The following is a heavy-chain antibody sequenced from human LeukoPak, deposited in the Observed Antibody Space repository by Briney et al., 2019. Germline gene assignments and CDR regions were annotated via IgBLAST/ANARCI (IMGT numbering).Heavy chain of an antibody. V-gene: IGHV4-61*02. J-gene: IGHJ6*03. CDR2: IYTSGST. CDR3: ARAGGIFRGIYSSAKNYYMDV. D-gene: IGHD3-10*01. Sequence: PSQTLSLTCTVSGGSISSGSYYWSWIRQPAGKGLGWIGRIYTSGSTNCNPSLKSRVTISVDTSKNQFSLKLSSVTAADTAVYYCARAGGIFRGIYSSAKNYYMDVWGKGTTVTVSS. CDR1: GGSISSGSYY.